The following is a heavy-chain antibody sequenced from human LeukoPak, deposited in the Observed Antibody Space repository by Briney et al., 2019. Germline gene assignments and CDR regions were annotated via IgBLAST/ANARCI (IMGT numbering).Heavy chain of an antibody. D-gene: IGHD7-27*01. V-gene: IGHV3-30*18. CDR3: AKDHHAQLGFRMAAGAFDI. J-gene: IGHJ3*02. Sequence: SGGSLRLSCAASGFTFSSYGMHWVRQAPGKGLEWVAVISYDGSNKYYADSVKGRFTISRDNSKNTLYLQMNSLRAEDTAVYYCAKDHHAQLGFRMAAGAFDIWGQGTMVTVSS. CDR1: GFTFSSYG. CDR2: ISYDGSNK.